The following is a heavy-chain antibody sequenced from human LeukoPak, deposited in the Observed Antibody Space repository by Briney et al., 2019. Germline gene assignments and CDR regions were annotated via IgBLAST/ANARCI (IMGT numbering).Heavy chain of an antibody. Sequence: SETLSLTCTVSGYSISSGYYWGWIRQPPGKGLEWIGSIYYSGSTYYNPSLKSRVTISVDTSKNQFSLKLSSVTAADTAVYYCARTSMYYYDSSGYSQPFDYWGQGTLVTVSS. CDR1: GYSISSGYY. D-gene: IGHD3-22*01. CDR2: IYYSGST. J-gene: IGHJ4*02. V-gene: IGHV4-38-2*02. CDR3: ARTSMYYYDSSGYSQPFDY.